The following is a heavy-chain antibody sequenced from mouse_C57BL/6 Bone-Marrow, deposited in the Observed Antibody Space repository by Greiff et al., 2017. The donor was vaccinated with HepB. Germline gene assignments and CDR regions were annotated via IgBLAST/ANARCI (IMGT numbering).Heavy chain of an antibody. J-gene: IGHJ4*01. D-gene: IGHD2-2*01. CDR2: IDPENGDT. V-gene: IGHV14-4*01. Sequence: VQLQQSGAELVRPGASVKLSCTASGFNIKDDYMHWVKQRPEQGLEWIGWIDPENGDTEYASKFQGKATITADTSSNTAYLQLSSLTSEDTAVYYCTRSTMVTKAMDYWGQGTSVTVSS. CDR1: GFNIKDDY. CDR3: TRSTMVTKAMDY.